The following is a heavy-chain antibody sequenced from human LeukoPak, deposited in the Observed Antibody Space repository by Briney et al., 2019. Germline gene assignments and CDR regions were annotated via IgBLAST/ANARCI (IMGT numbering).Heavy chain of an antibody. CDR3: ARDGPMGYSYGSEFDY. CDR2: INPNSGGT. J-gene: IGHJ4*02. V-gene: IGHV1-2*02. Sequence: ASVKVSCKAPGYTFTGYYMHWVRQAPGQGLEWMGWINPNSGGTNYAQKFQGRVTMTRDTSFSTAYMELSRLRSDDTAVYYCARDGPMGYSYGSEFDYWGQGTLVTVSS. CDR1: GYTFTGYY. D-gene: IGHD5-18*01.